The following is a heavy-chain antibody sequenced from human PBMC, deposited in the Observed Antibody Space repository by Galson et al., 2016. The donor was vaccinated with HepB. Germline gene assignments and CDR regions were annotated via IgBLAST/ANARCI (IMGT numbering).Heavy chain of an antibody. CDR3: ARGVKSYDSSGYYGMDV. J-gene: IGHJ6*02. CDR2: IDSSVIYI. Sequence: SLRLSCAASGFTFRSSSMHWVRQASGKGLEWVSFIDSSVIYIHYAESVKGRFTISRDNAKNSLYLQMHSLRAEDTAVYYCARGVKSYDSSGYYGMDVWGQGTTVTVSS. V-gene: IGHV3-21*01. D-gene: IGHD3-22*01. CDR1: GFTFRSSS.